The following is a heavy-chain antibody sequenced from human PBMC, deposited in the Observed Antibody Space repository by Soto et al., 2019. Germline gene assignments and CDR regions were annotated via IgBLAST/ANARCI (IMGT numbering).Heavy chain of an antibody. V-gene: IGHV3-33*06. D-gene: IGHD3-22*01. J-gene: IGHJ4*02. CDR2: TWSGGRGE. Sequence: ESGGGVVQPGTSLRLSCAASGFTFSHYGIHWVRQAPGKGLEWVAVTWSGGRGEYYADSVRGRFTISRDNSKTTVYLQMSSLRVEDTAVYYCAKDDDTSSHYSLLDFRGQGTLVTVSS. CDR1: GFTFSHYG. CDR3: AKDDDTSSHYSLLDF.